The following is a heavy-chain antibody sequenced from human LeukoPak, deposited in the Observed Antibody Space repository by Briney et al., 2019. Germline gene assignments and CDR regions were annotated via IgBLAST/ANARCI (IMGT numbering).Heavy chain of an antibody. V-gene: IGHV3-48*03. D-gene: IGHD2-2*01. J-gene: IGHJ6*04. CDR3: ARGGYQLPVSV. CDR1: GFSFSSYE. Sequence: EGSLRLSCAASGFSFSSYEMNWVRQAPGKGLEWISYISTSGNTIYYADSVKGRFTISRDNAKNSLFLQMNSLRAEDTAVYYCARGGYQLPVSVWGKGTTVTVSS. CDR2: ISTSGNTI.